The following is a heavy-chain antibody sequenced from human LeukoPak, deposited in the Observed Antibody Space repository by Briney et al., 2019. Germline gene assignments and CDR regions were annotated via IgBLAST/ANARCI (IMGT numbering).Heavy chain of an antibody. CDR2: ISGSGGST. CDR3: AKVVGDDFWSGYLPHYYYYMDV. V-gene: IGHV3-23*01. Sequence: GGSLRLSCAASGFTFSSYSMNWVRQAPGKGLEWVSAISGSGGSTYYADSVKGRFTISRDNSKNTLYLQMNSLRAEDTAVYYCAKVVGDDFWSGYLPHYYYYMDVWGKGTTVTVSS. J-gene: IGHJ6*03. CDR1: GFTFSSYS. D-gene: IGHD3-3*01.